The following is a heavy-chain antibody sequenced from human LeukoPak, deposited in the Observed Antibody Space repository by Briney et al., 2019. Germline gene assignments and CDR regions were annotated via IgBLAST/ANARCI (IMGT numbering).Heavy chain of an antibody. CDR3: ARDLTMVRGVPFGPYYFDY. CDR1: GYTFTSYG. J-gene: IGHJ4*02. CDR2: ISAYNGNT. V-gene: IGHV1-18*01. Sequence: ASVKVSCKASGYTFTSYGISWVRQAPGQGLEWMGWISAYNGNTNYAQKLQGRVTMTTDTSTSTAYMELRSLRSDDTAVYFCARDLTMVRGVPFGPYYFDYWGQGTLVTVSS. D-gene: IGHD3-10*01.